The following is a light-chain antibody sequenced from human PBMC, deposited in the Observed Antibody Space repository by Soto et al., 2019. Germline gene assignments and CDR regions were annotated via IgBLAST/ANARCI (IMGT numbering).Light chain of an antibody. CDR2: GAS. CDR3: QQAQRYT. CDR1: QSVSSSY. Sequence: EIVLTQSPGTLSLSPGERATLSCRASQSVSSSYLAWYQQKPGQAPRLLIYGASSRATGIPDRFSGSGSGKDFTLNISRLEPEDFAVYYCQQAQRYTFGQGTKLEIK. V-gene: IGKV3-20*01. J-gene: IGKJ2*01.